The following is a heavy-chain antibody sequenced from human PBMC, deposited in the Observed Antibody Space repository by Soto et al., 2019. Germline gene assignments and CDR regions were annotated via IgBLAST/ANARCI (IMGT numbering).Heavy chain of an antibody. D-gene: IGHD3-10*01. J-gene: IGHJ6*02. CDR3: ARVTMVRGVIINYGMDV. CDR1: GGTFSSYA. V-gene: IGHV1-69*06. CDR2: IIPIFGTA. Sequence: SVKVSCKASGGTFSSYAISWVRQAPGQGLEWMGGIIPIFGTANYAQKFQGRVTITADKSTSTAYMELSSLRSEDTAVYYCARVTMVRGVIINYGMDVWGQGTTVTVSS.